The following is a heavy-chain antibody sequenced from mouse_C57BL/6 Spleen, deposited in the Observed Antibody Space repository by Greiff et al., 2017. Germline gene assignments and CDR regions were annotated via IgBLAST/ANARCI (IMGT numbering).Heavy chain of an antibody. J-gene: IGHJ4*01. Sequence: DVKLQEPGPGLVKPSQSLSLTCSVTGYSITSGYFWNWIRQFPGNKLEWMGYISYDGSNNYNPTLKNRISITRDTSKNQFFLKLNTVTTEDTATYYCAREGYSKRDYAMDYWGQGTTVTVSS. CDR3: AREGYSKRDYAMDY. CDR1: GYSITSGYF. V-gene: IGHV3-6*01. D-gene: IGHD2-5*01. CDR2: ISYDGSN.